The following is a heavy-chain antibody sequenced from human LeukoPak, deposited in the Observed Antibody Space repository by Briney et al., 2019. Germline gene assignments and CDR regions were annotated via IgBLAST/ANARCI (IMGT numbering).Heavy chain of an antibody. D-gene: IGHD3-22*01. Sequence: ASVKVSCKASGYTFTSYAMNWVRQAPGQGLEWMGWIITNTGNPTYAQGFTGRFVFSLDTSVSTAYLQISSLKAEDTAVYYCAGVSSGYYFHAFDIWGQGTMVTVSS. V-gene: IGHV7-4-1*02. CDR3: AGVSSGYYFHAFDI. J-gene: IGHJ3*02. CDR2: IITNTGNP. CDR1: GYTFTSYA.